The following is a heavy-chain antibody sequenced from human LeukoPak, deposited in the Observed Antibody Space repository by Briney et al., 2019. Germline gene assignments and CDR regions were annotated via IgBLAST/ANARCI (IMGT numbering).Heavy chain of an antibody. D-gene: IGHD6-13*01. CDR1: GGSISSYY. CDR3: ARRSSSGNFDY. V-gene: IGHV4-59*01. CDR2: IYYSGST. J-gene: IGHJ4*02. Sequence: PSETLSLTCTVSGGSISSYYWSWIRQPPGKGLEWIGYIYYSGSTDYNPSLKSRVTISVDTSKNQFSLKLSSVTAADTAAYYCARRSSSGNFDYWGQGTLVTVSS.